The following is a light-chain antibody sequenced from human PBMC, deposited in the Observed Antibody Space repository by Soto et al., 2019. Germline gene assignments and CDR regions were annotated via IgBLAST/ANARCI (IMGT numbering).Light chain of an antibody. CDR1: QSVPSNY. CDR3: PQYGNSPDT. J-gene: IGKJ2*01. Sequence: EIVLTQSPGTLSLSPGERATLSCSASQSVPSNYLAWYKQKPGQAPRLLIHGVSSRATGIPDRFSGSGSGTDFTLTISRLEAEDFAVYFCPQYGNSPDTFGQGTKLEIK. CDR2: GVS. V-gene: IGKV3-20*01.